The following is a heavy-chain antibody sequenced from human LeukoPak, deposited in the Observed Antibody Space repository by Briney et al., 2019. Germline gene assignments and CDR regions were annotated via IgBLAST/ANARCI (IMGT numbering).Heavy chain of an antibody. CDR3: ATTTADIVATIYQGYYFDY. CDR2: FDPEDGET. Sequence: GASVKVSCKVSGYTLTELSMHWVRQAPGKGLEWMGGFDPEDGETIYAQKFQGRVTMTEDTSTDTAYMELSSLRSEDTAVYYCATTTADIVATIYQGYYFDYWGQGTLVTVSP. J-gene: IGHJ4*02. V-gene: IGHV1-24*01. D-gene: IGHD5-12*01. CDR1: GYTLTELS.